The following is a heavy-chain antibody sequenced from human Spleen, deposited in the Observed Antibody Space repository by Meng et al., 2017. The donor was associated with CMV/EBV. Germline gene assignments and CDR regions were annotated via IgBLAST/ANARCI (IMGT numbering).Heavy chain of an antibody. Sequence: KASGYTFTGYYIHWVRQAPRQGLEWMGRINPDNGDTVYAQKFQRRVTMTTDTSTSTAYMELRSLRPDDTAVYYCARYHSGSYGYFQHWGQGTLVTVSS. CDR2: INPDNGDT. V-gene: IGHV1-2*02. J-gene: IGHJ1*01. D-gene: IGHD1-26*01. CDR3: ARYHSGSYGYFQH. CDR1: GYTFTGYY.